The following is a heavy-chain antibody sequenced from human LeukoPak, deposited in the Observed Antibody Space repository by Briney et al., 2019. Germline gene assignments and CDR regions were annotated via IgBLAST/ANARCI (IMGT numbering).Heavy chain of an antibody. CDR2: ISGSGGST. J-gene: IGHJ4*02. Sequence: GGSLRLSCAASGFRFSSYAMSWVRQAPGKGLEWVSAISGSGGSTYYTDSVKGRFTISRDNSKNTLYLQMNSLRAEDTAVYYCAKDPGTYSGSPSYWGQGTLVTVSS. CDR3: AKDPGTYSGSPSY. D-gene: IGHD6-13*01. CDR1: GFRFSSYA. V-gene: IGHV3-23*01.